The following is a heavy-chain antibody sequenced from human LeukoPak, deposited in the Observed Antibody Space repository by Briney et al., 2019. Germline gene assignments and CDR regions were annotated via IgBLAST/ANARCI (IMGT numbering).Heavy chain of an antibody. V-gene: IGHV3-21*06. CDR2: IRSRGSFL. J-gene: IGHJ6*03. CDR3: ARAPRGLWFGEFAGYMDV. CDR1: GFIFSNYS. D-gene: IGHD3-10*01. Sequence: GGSLRLSCEVSGFIFSNYSMTWVRQAPGKGLEWVSSIRSRGSFLSYADSVKGRSTISRDNAKNSLYLQMSSLRAEDTAVYYCARAPRGLWFGEFAGYMDVWGKGTTVTVSS.